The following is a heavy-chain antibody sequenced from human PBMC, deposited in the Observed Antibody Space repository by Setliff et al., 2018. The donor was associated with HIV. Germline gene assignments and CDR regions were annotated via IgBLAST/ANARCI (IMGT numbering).Heavy chain of an antibody. CDR2: INWDGSKR. V-gene: IGHV3-20*04. Sequence: GGSLRLSCAAAGFNFDDFGMSWVRQVPGKGLEWISSINWDGSKRVYADSVKGRFTISRDNSKNTPYLQINSLRAEDTALYYCAKDFHDCGDASWFDPWGQGTLVTVSS. J-gene: IGHJ5*02. CDR1: GFNFDDFG. CDR3: AKDFHDCGDASWFDP. D-gene: IGHD4-17*01.